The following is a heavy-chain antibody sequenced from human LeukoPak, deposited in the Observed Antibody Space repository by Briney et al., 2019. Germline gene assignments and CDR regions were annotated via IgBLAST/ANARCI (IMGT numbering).Heavy chain of an antibody. CDR2: IYHSGST. V-gene: IGHV4-34*01. CDR1: VGSFSGYY. D-gene: IGHD3-10*01. J-gene: IGHJ6*02. CDR3: ASAPIPTVTMVRDATYYYGMDV. Sequence: SETLSLTCAVYVGSFSGYYWSWIRQPPGKGLEWIGYIYHSGSTYYNPSLKSRVTISVDRSKNQFSLKLSSVTAADTAVYYCASAPIPTVTMVRDATYYYGMDVWGQGTTVTVSS.